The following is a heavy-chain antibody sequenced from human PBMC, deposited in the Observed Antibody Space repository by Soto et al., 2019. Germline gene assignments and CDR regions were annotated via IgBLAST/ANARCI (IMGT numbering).Heavy chain of an antibody. J-gene: IGHJ4*02. D-gene: IGHD5-12*01. CDR2: IYSNDEE. V-gene: IGHV2-26*01. CDR3: ARSEMAKRLNYFDY. CDR1: GFSLSNARLG. Sequence: QVTLKESGPVLVKPTETLTLTCTVSGFSLSNARLGVSWIRQPPGKALEWLAHIYSNDEESYPTSLRSRLTIYKDTSKSQVVLTMTNMDPVDTATYFCARSEMAKRLNYFDYWGQGTLVTVSS.